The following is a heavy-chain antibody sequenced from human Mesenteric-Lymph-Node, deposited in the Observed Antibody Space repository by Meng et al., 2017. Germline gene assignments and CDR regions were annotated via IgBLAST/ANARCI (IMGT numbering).Heavy chain of an antibody. CDR3: VRSSGWVKTGFDP. D-gene: IGHD6-19*01. V-gene: IGHV4-30-4*01. CDR1: GDSISSGECF. Sequence: QVHLQEPGPGLVKPSQTLSLTWTVSGDSISSGECFWSWIRQPPGKGLEWIGYIYYSGSTYYNPSLKSRVTISVDTSKNQFSLKLSSVTAADTAVYYCVRSSGWVKTGFDPWGQGTLVTVSS. J-gene: IGHJ5*02. CDR2: IYYSGST.